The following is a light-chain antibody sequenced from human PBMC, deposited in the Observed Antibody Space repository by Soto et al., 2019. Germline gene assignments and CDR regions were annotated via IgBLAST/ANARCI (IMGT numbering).Light chain of an antibody. CDR2: SKT. CDR3: AAWDDSLNGVV. V-gene: IGLV1-44*01. Sequence: QSVLTQPPSASGTPGQTIAISCSGGSSNIGSHTVNWYQQLPGTAPRLLIYSKTQRPSGVADRFSGSKSGTSASLAISGLQSEYEGDYYCAAWDDSLNGVVFGGGTKLTVL. CDR1: SSNIGSHT. J-gene: IGLJ2*01.